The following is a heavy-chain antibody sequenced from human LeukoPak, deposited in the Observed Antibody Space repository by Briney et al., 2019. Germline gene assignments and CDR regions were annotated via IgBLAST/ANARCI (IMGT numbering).Heavy chain of an antibody. Sequence: GGSLRLSCAASGFTFSSYAMSWVRQAPGKGLEWVSAIGGSGGTTYYADSVKGRFTISRENPKNTLHLQMNSLRPDDTAVYYRAKAVVGGTVGDYWGQGTLVTVS. V-gene: IGHV3-23*01. J-gene: IGHJ4*02. CDR1: GFTFSSYA. CDR3: AKAVVGGTVGDY. CDR2: IGGSGGTT. D-gene: IGHD2-15*01.